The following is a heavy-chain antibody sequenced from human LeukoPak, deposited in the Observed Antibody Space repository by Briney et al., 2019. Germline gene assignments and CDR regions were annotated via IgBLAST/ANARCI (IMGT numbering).Heavy chain of an antibody. CDR1: GYTLTELS. CDR3: ARSEKVYCGGVCDNYHMDV. D-gene: IGHD2-21*02. Sequence: ASVKVSCKVSGYTLTELSMHWVRQAPGQGLEWMGWISAYSGNAKNAQKFQGRVTMTTDTSTSTAYMELRSLRSEDTAVYYCARSEKVYCGGVCDNYHMDVWGKGTTVTVSS. CDR2: ISAYSGNA. J-gene: IGHJ6*03. V-gene: IGHV1-18*01.